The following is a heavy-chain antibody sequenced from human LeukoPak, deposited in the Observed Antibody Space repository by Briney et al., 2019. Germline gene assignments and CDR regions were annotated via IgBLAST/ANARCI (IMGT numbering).Heavy chain of an antibody. Sequence: GSPVKVSCKASGYSFTGYFIHWVRQAPGHGPEWVGGINPNGGDTNYAQIFHGRVIMTRDTPISTAYMELSMLRSDDTAFYYCAREVLPDSSGYSQDALDIWGQGTMVTVSS. J-gene: IGHJ3*02. CDR2: INPNGGDT. CDR1: GYSFTGYF. V-gene: IGHV1-2*02. CDR3: AREVLPDSSGYSQDALDI. D-gene: IGHD3-22*01.